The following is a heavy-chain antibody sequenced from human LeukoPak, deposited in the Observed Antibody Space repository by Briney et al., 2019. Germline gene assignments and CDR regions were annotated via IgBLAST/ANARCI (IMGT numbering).Heavy chain of an antibody. D-gene: IGHD3-3*01. CDR1: GGSISSSSYY. V-gene: IGHV4-39*01. Sequence: PSETLSLTCTVSGGSISSSSYYWGWIRQPPGKGLEWIGSIYYSGSTYYNPSLKSRVTISVDTSKNQFSLKLSSVTAADTAVYYCARLAAPSEKYDFWSGYYKGHFDYWGQGTLVTVSS. J-gene: IGHJ4*02. CDR2: IYYSGST. CDR3: ARLAAPSEKYDFWSGYYKGHFDY.